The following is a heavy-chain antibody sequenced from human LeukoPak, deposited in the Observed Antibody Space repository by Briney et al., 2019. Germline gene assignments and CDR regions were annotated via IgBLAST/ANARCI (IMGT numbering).Heavy chain of an antibody. J-gene: IGHJ4*02. CDR1: GDSISSGGYS. D-gene: IGHD5-24*01. V-gene: IGHV4-30-2*01. CDR3: ARQGGTTIRLDS. CDR2: IYHSGST. Sequence: SQTLSLTCAVSGDSISSGGYSWSWIRQPPGQGLEWIGYIYHSGSTYYNPSLKSRVTISVDRSKNQFSLKLSSVTASDTAVYYCARQGGTTIRLDSWGQGTLVTVSS.